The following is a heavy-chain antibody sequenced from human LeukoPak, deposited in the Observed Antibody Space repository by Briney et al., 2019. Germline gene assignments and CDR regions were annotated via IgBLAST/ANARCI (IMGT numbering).Heavy chain of an antibody. CDR1: GGSISSRDHY. D-gene: IGHD3-22*01. Sequence: PSETLSLTCSVSGGSISSRDHYWSWIRQHPGKGLEWIGYIFYSGSTHYNPSLKSRVTISVDPSKNQFSLKLSSVTAADKAVYYCARALYYSSGYFFFDYWGQGILVTVSS. CDR2: IFYSGST. CDR3: ARALYYSSGYFFFDY. J-gene: IGHJ4*02. V-gene: IGHV4-31*03.